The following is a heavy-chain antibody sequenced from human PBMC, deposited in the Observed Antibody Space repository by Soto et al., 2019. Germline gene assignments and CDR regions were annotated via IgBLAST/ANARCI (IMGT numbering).Heavy chain of an antibody. CDR3: ARNGKWLQLRGAFDI. J-gene: IGHJ3*02. CDR2: IFHSGST. V-gene: IGHV4-4*02. CDR1: GGSISSNNW. D-gene: IGHD5-12*01. Sequence: SETLSLTCAVSGGSISSNNWWSWVRQPPGKGLEWIGEIFHSGSTYYSPSLKSRVTISVDKSKKYFSLNLTSVTAADTAVYYCARNGKWLQLRGAFDIWGQGTMVTVSS.